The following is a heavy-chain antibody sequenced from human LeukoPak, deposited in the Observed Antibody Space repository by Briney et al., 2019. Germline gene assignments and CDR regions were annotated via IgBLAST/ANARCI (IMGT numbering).Heavy chain of an antibody. J-gene: IGHJ4*02. CDR3: ARDELPRMGPGGEGY. Sequence: SETLSLTCAVYGGSFSGYYWSWIRQPPGKGLEWIGEINHSGSTNYSPSLKSRVTISVDTSKNQFSLKLSSVTAADTAVYYCARDELPRMGPGGEGYWGQGTLVTVSS. V-gene: IGHV4-34*01. CDR2: INHSGST. D-gene: IGHD1-26*01. CDR1: GGSFSGYY.